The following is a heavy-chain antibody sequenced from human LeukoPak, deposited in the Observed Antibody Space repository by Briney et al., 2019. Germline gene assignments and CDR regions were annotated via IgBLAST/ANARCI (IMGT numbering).Heavy chain of an antibody. CDR1: GGTFSSYA. J-gene: IGHJ6*03. Sequence: ASVKVSCKASGGTFSSYAISWVRQAPGQGLEWMGGIIPIFGTANYAQKFQGRVTITADESTSTAYMELSSLRSVDTAVYYCARGPPDYSNSGAYYYYMDVWGKGTTVTVSS. V-gene: IGHV1-69*13. CDR3: ARGPPDYSNSGAYYYYMDV. CDR2: IIPIFGTA. D-gene: IGHD4-11*01.